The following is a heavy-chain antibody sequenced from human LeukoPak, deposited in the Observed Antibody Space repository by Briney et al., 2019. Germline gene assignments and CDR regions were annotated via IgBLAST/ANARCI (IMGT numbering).Heavy chain of an antibody. Sequence: SETLSLTCTVSGDSISSSTYSTTYYWGWIRQPPGKGLEWIGSITYSGTTHYNASLKSRVTISVDTSKNQFSLRLSSVTAADTAVYYCARDSPSYYDILTGYYRIGGNFDYWGQGTLVTVSS. CDR2: ITYSGTT. CDR3: ARDSPSYYDILTGYYRIGGNFDY. V-gene: IGHV4-39*07. J-gene: IGHJ4*02. CDR1: GDSISSSTYSTTYY. D-gene: IGHD3-9*01.